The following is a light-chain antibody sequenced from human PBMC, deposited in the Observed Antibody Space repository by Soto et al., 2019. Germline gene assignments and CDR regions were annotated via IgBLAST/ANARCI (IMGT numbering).Light chain of an antibody. CDR3: AAWDGSLNVVL. CDR1: SSNIGTNT. V-gene: IGLV1-44*01. Sequence: QSALTQPPSASGTPGQRVTIYCSGSSSNIGTNTVNWYQQFPRSAPKLLMYSSNQRPSGVPDRFSGSKSGTSASLAISGLQSEDEADYYCAAWDGSLNVVLFGGGTKLTVL. J-gene: IGLJ3*02. CDR2: SSN.